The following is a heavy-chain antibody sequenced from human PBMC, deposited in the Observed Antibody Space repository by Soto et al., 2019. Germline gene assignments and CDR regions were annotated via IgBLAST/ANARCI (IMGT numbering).Heavy chain of an antibody. J-gene: IGHJ6*02. V-gene: IGHV1-69*06. CDR2: IIPIFGTA. Sequence: SVKVSCKASGGTFSSYAISWVRQAPGQGLEWMGGIIPIFGTANYAQKFQGRVTITADKSTSTAYMELSSLRSEDTAVYYCASLLWPYPDGMDVWGQGTTVIVSS. CDR1: GGTFSSYA. CDR3: ASLLWPYPDGMDV. D-gene: IGHD2-2*01.